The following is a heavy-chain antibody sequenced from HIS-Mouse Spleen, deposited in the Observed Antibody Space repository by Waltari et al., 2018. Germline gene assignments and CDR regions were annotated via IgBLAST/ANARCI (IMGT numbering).Heavy chain of an antibody. Sequence: QLQLQESGPGLVKPSETLSLTCTVPGGSISSSSHYWAWIRQPPGKGLEWIGSIYYGGSTYYNPSLKSRVTISVDTSKNQFSLKLSSVTAADTAVYYCAGEIPYSSSWYDWYFDLWGRGTLVTVSS. CDR3: AGEIPYSSSWYDWYFDL. CDR1: GGSISSSSHY. CDR2: IYYGGST. D-gene: IGHD6-13*01. J-gene: IGHJ2*01. V-gene: IGHV4-39*07.